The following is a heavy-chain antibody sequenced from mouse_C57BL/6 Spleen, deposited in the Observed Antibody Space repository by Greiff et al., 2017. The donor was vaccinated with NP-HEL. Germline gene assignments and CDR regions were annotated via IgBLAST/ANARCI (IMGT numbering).Heavy chain of an antibody. CDR1: GYTFTSYW. V-gene: IGHV1-64*01. CDR2: IHPNSGST. J-gene: IGHJ3*01. D-gene: IGHD3-2*02. CDR3: ARLGSSGSFAY. Sequence: QVHVKQPGAELVKPGASVKLSCKASGYTFTSYWMHWVKQRPGQGLEWIGMIHPNSGSTNYNEKFKSKATLTVDKSSSTAYMQLSSLTSEDSAVYYCARLGSSGSFAYWGQGTLVTVSA.